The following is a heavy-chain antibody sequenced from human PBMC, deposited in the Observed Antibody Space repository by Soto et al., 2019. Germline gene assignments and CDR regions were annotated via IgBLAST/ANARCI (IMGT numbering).Heavy chain of an antibody. D-gene: IGHD3-10*01. Sequence: PGGSLRLSCAASGFTFSSSWMHWVRQAPGKGLVWVSRINIDGRTSNYADSVKGRFTISRDNAKNTLYLQLNSLRVEDTAVYYCAKAYASGTYKDIYYYYYGMDVWGQGTTVTVYS. CDR3: AKAYASGTYKDIYYYYYGMDV. CDR2: INIDGRTS. CDR1: GFTFSSSW. J-gene: IGHJ6*02. V-gene: IGHV3-74*01.